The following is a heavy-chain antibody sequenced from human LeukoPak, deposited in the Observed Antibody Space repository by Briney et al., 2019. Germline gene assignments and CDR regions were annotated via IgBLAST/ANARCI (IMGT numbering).Heavy chain of an antibody. D-gene: IGHD2-2*01. J-gene: IGHJ6*02. CDR1: GFTFSNYD. V-gene: IGHV3-13*01. CDR3: ARGSCSSSSCYERLNGLDV. CDR2: IDTAGDT. Sequence: GGSLRLSCAASGFTFSNYDMHWVRQAPGKGLEWVSSIDTAGDTYYPGSVKGRFTISRENAKKSFYLQMNSLRAGDTAVCYCARGSCSSSSCYERLNGLDVWGQGTTVTVSS.